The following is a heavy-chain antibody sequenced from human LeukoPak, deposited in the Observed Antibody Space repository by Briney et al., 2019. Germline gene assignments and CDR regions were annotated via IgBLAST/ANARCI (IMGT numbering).Heavy chain of an antibody. CDR3: ARGVPAAYYFDY. CDR2: IIPILGIA. Sequence: SVKVSCKASGGTFSSYTISWVRQAPGQGFEWMGRIIPILGIANYAQKFQGRVTITADKSTSTAYMELSSLRSEDTAVYYCARGVPAAYYFDYWGQGTLVTVSS. D-gene: IGHD2-2*01. V-gene: IGHV1-69*02. CDR1: GGTFSSYT. J-gene: IGHJ4*02.